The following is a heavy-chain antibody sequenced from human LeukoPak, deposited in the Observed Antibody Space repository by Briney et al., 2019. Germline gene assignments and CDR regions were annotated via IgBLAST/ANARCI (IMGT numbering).Heavy chain of an antibody. V-gene: IGHV1-2*02. Sequence: ASVKVSCKASGYTFTGYYMHCVRQAPGQGLEWMGWINPNSGGTNYAQKFQGRVTMTRDTSISTAYMELSRLRSDDTAVYYCARDLLWDDSSGHTPYYFDYWGQGTLVTVSS. CDR2: INPNSGGT. J-gene: IGHJ4*02. CDR3: ARDLLWDDSSGHTPYYFDY. CDR1: GYTFTGYY. D-gene: IGHD3-22*01.